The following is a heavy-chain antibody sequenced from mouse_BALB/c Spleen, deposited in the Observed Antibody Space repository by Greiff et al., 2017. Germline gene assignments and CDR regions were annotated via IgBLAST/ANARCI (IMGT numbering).Heavy chain of an antibody. V-gene: IGHV1-69*02. J-gene: IGHJ4*01. CDR1: GYTFTSYW. D-gene: IGHD1-3*01. CDR2: IDPSDSYT. CDR3: ARNIKEEGAMDY. Sequence: QAQLQQPGAELVKPGASVKLSCKASGYTFTSYWMHWVKQRPGQGLEWIGEIDPSDSYTNYNQKFKGKATLTVDKSSSTAYMQLSSLTSEDSAVYYCARNIKEEGAMDYWGQGTSVTVSS.